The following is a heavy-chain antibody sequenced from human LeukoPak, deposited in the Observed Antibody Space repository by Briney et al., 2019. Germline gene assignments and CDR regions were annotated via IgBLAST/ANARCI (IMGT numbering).Heavy chain of an antibody. D-gene: IGHD1-26*01. J-gene: IGHJ5*02. CDR2: ISAYNGNT. V-gene: IGHV1-18*01. CDR1: GYTFTSYG. CDR3: ARDLTPYSGSYSAT. Sequence: ASVKVSCKASGYTFTSYGISWVRQAPGQGLEWMGWISAYNGNTNYAQKLQGRVTMTTDTSTSTAYMELRSLRSDDTAVYYCARDLTPYSGSYSATWGQGTLVTVSS.